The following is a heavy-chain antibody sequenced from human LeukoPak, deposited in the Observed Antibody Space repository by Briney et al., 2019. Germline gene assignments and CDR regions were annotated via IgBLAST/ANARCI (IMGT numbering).Heavy chain of an antibody. CDR2: ISSTSSTV. J-gene: IGHJ4*02. CDR1: GFTFSNYN. D-gene: IGHD1-26*01. Sequence: GGSLRLSCAASGFTFSNYNMNWVRQAPGKGLEWVSYISSTSSTVYYADSVKGRFTVSRDNAKNSLYLQMNSLRAEDTAVYYCARELGEGATISGNFFDYWGQGTLVTVSS. V-gene: IGHV3-48*01. CDR3: ARELGEGATISGNFFDY.